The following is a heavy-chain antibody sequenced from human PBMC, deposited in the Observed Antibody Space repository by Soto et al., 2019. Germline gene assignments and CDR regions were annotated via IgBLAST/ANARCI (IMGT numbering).Heavy chain of an antibody. CDR2: ISGSGAST. CDR1: GFTFTSYA. Sequence: EVQLLESGGGLLQPGGSLRLSCAASGFTFTSYAMTWVRQAPGKGLEWVSAISGSGASTYYADSVKGRFTISRDNSKNTLYLHMNSLRAEDTAVYYCAKGGAVASWGQGTLLTVSS. J-gene: IGHJ5*02. V-gene: IGHV3-23*01. D-gene: IGHD6-19*01. CDR3: AKGGAVAS.